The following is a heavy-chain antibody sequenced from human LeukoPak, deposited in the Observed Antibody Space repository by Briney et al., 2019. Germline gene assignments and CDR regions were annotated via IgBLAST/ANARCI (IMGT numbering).Heavy chain of an antibody. CDR2: ISGSGGST. V-gene: IGHV3-23*01. CDR3: ARGGSIAARRDDY. J-gene: IGHJ4*02. Sequence: GGSLRLSCAASGFTFSSYAMSWVRQAPGKGLEWVSAISGSGGSTYYADSVKGRFTISRDNSKNSLYLQMNSLRAEDTAVYYCARGGSIAARRDDYWGQGTLVTVSS. CDR1: GFTFSSYA. D-gene: IGHD6-6*01.